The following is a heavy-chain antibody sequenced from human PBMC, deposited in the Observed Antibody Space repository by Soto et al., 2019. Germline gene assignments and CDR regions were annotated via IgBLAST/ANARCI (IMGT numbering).Heavy chain of an antibody. Sequence: PSETLSLTCTVSGGSISSYYWSWIRQPPGKGLEWIGYIYYSGSTNYNPSLKSRVTISVDTSKNQFSLKLSSVTAADTAVYYCAREMVRGVTPLDYWGQGTLVTFSS. CDR1: GGSISSYY. D-gene: IGHD3-10*01. CDR2: IYYSGST. CDR3: AREMVRGVTPLDY. J-gene: IGHJ4*02. V-gene: IGHV4-59*01.